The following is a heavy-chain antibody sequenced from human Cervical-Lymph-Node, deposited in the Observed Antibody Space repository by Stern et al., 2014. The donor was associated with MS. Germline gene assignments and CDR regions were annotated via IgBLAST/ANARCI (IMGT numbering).Heavy chain of an antibody. Sequence: EVQLVQSGPEVKRPGESLKISCQDSGYTFTSYWIGGVRPMPGKGLEWIAIIFPGGSDIRYSPSFQGQVTISADKSSSTAYLQWNNLKASDTAIYYCARQRYFDYWGQGTLVTVSS. CDR3: ARQRYFDY. V-gene: IGHV5-51*01. CDR2: IFPGGSDI. CDR1: GYTFTSYW. J-gene: IGHJ4*02.